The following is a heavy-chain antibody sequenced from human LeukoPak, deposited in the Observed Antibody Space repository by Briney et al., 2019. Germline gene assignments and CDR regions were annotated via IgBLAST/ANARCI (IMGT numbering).Heavy chain of an antibody. CDR2: ISYDGSNK. V-gene: IGHV3-30-3*01. CDR1: GFTFSSYA. J-gene: IGHJ1*01. Sequence: PGGSLRLSCAASGFTFSSYAMHWVRQAPGKGLEWVAVISYDGSNKYYADSVKGRFTISRDNSKNTLYLQMNSLRAEDTAVYYCAKDRDDEYFQHWGQGTLVTVSS. D-gene: IGHD1-1*01. CDR3: AKDRDDEYFQH.